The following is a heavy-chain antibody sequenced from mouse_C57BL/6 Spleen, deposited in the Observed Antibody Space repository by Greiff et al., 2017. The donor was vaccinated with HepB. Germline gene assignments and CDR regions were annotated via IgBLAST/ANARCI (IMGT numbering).Heavy chain of an antibody. CDR2: IDPSDSYT. CDR1: GYTFTSYW. CDR3: ARAYGSSLSYWYFDV. D-gene: IGHD1-1*01. V-gene: IGHV1-59*01. Sequence: QVQLQQPGAELVRPGTSVKLSCKASGYTFTSYWMHWVKQRPGQGLEWIGVIDPSDSYTNYNQKFKGKATLTVDTSSSTAYMQLSSLTSEDSAVYYRARAYGSSLSYWYFDVWGTGTTVTVSS. J-gene: IGHJ1*03.